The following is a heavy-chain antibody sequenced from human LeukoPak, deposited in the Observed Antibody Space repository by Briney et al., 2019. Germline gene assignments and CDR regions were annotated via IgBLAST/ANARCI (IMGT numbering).Heavy chain of an antibody. Sequence: GGSLRLSCAASGFTFSSYGMHWVRQAPGKGLEWVSAISSSGGSTYYADSVKGRFTISRDNSKNTLFLQMNSLRGEDTAVYYCAKDLIVLVPARGPFDSWGQETLVTV. J-gene: IGHJ4*02. CDR3: AKDLIVLVPARGPFDS. CDR1: GFTFSSYG. CDR2: ISSSGGST. V-gene: IGHV3-23*01. D-gene: IGHD2-21*02.